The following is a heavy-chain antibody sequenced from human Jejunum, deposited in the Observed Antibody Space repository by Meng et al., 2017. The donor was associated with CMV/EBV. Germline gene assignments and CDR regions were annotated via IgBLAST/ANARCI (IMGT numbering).Heavy chain of an antibody. CDR3: ARDPSGSTWYYCDY. CDR1: GFTFSSYS. V-gene: IGHV3-48*04. D-gene: IGHD6-13*01. Sequence: GFTFSSYSINWVRQAPGKGLEWVSYISSSSSSIYYADSVKGRFTISRDNAKNSLYLQMNSLRAEDTAVYYCARDPSGSTWYYCDYWGQGTLVTVSS. CDR2: ISSSSSSI. J-gene: IGHJ4*02.